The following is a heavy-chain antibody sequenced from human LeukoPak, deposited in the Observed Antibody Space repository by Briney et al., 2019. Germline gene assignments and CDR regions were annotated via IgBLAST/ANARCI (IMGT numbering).Heavy chain of an antibody. D-gene: IGHD3-10*01. CDR2: LSDNGGSP. Sequence: GGSLRLSCAASGFTFSNYAMSWVRQAPGEGLEWVSSLSDNGGSPYYADSVKGRFTISRDNSKNMLYLQMNSLRAEDTAVYYCARGMVRGVYYYYYGMDVWGQGTTVTVSS. CDR3: ARGMVRGVYYYYYGMDV. CDR1: GFTFSNYA. V-gene: IGHV3-23*01. J-gene: IGHJ6*02.